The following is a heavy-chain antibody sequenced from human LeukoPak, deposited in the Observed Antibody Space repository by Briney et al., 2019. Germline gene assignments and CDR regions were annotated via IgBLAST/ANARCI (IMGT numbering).Heavy chain of an antibody. CDR2: MNPNSGNT. J-gene: IGHJ4*02. CDR3: ARGHYDFWSGYPTPPKYYFDY. Sequence: GASVTVSCKASVYTFTIYGINWVRQATRQGHEWMGCMNPNSGNTAYAQKFQGRVNMTSNTSISTAYMELSSLRSEDAAVYYCARGHYDFWSGYPTPPKYYFDYWGQGTLVTVSS. V-gene: IGHV1-8*02. D-gene: IGHD3-3*01. CDR1: VYTFTIYG.